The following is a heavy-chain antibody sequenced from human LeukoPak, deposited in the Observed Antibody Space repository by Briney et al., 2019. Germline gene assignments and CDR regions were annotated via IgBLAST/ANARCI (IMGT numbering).Heavy chain of an antibody. J-gene: IGHJ3*02. V-gene: IGHV4-4*07. CDR2: ISSSGST. CDR1: GVSITSYY. CDR3: ARGPYSYDSSGAFDI. Sequence: SETLSLTCTVSGVSITSYYWSWIRQPAGKGLEWIGRISSSGSTNYNPSLKSRVTISVNTSKNQFSLKLSSVTAADTAVYFCARGPYSYDSSGAFDIWGQGTMVTVSS. D-gene: IGHD3-22*01.